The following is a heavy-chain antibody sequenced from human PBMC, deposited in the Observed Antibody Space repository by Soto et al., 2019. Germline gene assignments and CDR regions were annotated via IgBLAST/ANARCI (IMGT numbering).Heavy chain of an antibody. Sequence: QLQLQESGPGLVKPSETLSLTCTVSGGSISSSSYYWGWIRQPPGKGLEWIGSIYYSGSTYYNPSLKSRVTISADTSKNQFSLKLSSVTAADTAVYYCARLRLGLYYYGMDVWGQGTTVTVSS. CDR1: GGSISSSSYY. CDR3: ARLRLGLYYYGMDV. CDR2: IYYSGST. D-gene: IGHD6-19*01. V-gene: IGHV4-39*01. J-gene: IGHJ6*02.